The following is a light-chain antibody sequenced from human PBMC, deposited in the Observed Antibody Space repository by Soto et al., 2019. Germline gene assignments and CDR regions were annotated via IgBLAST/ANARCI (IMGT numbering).Light chain of an antibody. CDR2: DVS. J-gene: IGLJ3*02. CDR1: SSDVGSYNY. Sequence: ALTQPRSVSGSPGESVTISCSGTSSDVGSYNYVSWYQQYPGKAPKVMIYDVSERPSEVPVRFSGSKSGNTASLTISGLQAEDEAEYFCCSYSGSDSLLFGGGTQLTVL. CDR3: CSYSGSDSLL. V-gene: IGLV2-11*01.